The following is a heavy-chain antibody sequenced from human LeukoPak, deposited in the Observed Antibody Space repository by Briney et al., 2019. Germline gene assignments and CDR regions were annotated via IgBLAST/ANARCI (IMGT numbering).Heavy chain of an antibody. CDR1: GFTFSSYA. J-gene: IGHJ4*02. CDR3: ARDLGGYSGLDY. Sequence: PGGSLRLSCAASGFTFSSYAMHWVRQAPGKGLEWVAAISFDGSNEYYADSVKGRFTISRDNSKNTLFLQMNSLRAEDTAVYYCARDLGGYSGLDYWGQGTLVTVSS. V-gene: IGHV3-30*04. D-gene: IGHD5-12*01. CDR2: ISFDGSNE.